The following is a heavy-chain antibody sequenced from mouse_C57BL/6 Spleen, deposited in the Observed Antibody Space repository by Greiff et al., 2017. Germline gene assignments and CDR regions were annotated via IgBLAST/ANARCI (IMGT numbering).Heavy chain of an antibody. CDR2: ISSGSSTI. V-gene: IGHV5-17*01. Sequence: EVQLVESGGGLVKPGGSLKLSCAASGFTFSDYGMHWVRQAPEKGLEWVAYISSGSSTIYYADTVKGRFTISRDNAKNTLFLQMTSLRSEDTAMYYCAKIGSSYDDWGQGTTLTVSS. J-gene: IGHJ2*01. CDR1: GFTFSDYG. CDR3: AKIGSSYDD. D-gene: IGHD1-1*01.